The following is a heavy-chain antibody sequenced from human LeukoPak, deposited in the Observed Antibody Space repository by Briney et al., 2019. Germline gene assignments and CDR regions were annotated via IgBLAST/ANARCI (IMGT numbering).Heavy chain of an antibody. J-gene: IGHJ4*02. V-gene: IGHV4-39*07. D-gene: IGHD3-16*01. Sequence: SETLSLTCTVSGGSISSSSYYWGWIRQPPGKGLECIGSIYYSGSTYYNPSLKSRVTISVDTSKNQFSLKLSSVTAADTAVYYCARDNGAGGYDYVWGSPPTPNDWGQGTLVTVSS. CDR3: ARDNGAGGYDYVWGSPPTPND. CDR1: GGSISSSSYY. CDR2: IYYSGST.